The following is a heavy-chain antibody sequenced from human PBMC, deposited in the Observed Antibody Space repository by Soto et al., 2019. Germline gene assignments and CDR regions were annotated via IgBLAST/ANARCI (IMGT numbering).Heavy chain of an antibody. CDR1: GFTFSSYA. J-gene: IGHJ4*02. CDR3: AKDQHGYDYVWGSYRRITYYFDY. CDR2: ISGSGGST. Sequence: PGGSLRLSCAASGFTFSSYAMSWVRQAPGKGLEWVSAISGSGGSTYYADSEKGRFTISRDNSKNTLYLQMNSLRAEDTAVYYCAKDQHGYDYVWGSYRRITYYFDYWGQGTLVTVSS. D-gene: IGHD3-16*02. V-gene: IGHV3-23*01.